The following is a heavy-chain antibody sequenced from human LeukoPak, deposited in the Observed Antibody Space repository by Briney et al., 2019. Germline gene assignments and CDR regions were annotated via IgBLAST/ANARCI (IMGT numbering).Heavy chain of an antibody. CDR3: ARAKGRWHLLPLDF. CDR1: GFTFTNYA. D-gene: IGHD1-26*01. J-gene: IGHJ4*02. Sequence: GGSLRLSCETSGFTFTNYAMSWVRQAPGKGLEWLAVISHDGATKHYADSVKGRFTISRDNSNNSLSLQMNSLSAEDTAIYYCARAKGRWHLLPLDFWGQGTLVTVSS. CDR2: ISHDGATK. V-gene: IGHV3-30*04.